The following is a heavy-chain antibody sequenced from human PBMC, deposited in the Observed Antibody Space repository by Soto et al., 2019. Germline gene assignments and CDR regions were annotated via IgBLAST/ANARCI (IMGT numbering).Heavy chain of an antibody. V-gene: IGHV1-69*12. J-gene: IGHJ4*02. CDR1: GGTFSSYA. D-gene: IGHD5-18*01. CDR2: IIPIFGTA. CDR3: AREGGGYSYGGFDY. Sequence: QVQLVQSGAEVKKPGSSVKVSCKASGGTFSSYAISWVRQAPGQGLEWMGGIIPIFGTANYARKFQGRVTXXEXEXXSTAYMELSSLRSEDTAVYYCAREGGGYSYGGFDYWGQGTLVTVSS.